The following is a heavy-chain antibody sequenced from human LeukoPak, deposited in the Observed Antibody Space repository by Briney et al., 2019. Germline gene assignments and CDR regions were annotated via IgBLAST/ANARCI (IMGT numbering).Heavy chain of an antibody. CDR3: TTLGYHLDS. J-gene: IGHJ4*02. D-gene: IGHD3-22*01. Sequence: PGGSLRLSCAASGFDFYAYEMNWVRQAPGKGLEWVAYFAGSDTTTYYADSVKGRFTISRDNAKNSLYLQMNSLRAEDTALYYCTTLGYHLDSWGQGTPVTVSS. CDR1: GFDFYAYE. CDR2: FAGSDTTT. V-gene: IGHV3-48*03.